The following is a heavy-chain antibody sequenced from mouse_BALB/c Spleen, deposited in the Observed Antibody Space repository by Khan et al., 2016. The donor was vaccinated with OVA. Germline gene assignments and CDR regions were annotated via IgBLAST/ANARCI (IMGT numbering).Heavy chain of an antibody. J-gene: IGHJ2*01. CDR1: GYSITSDYA. CDR2: ISYSGST. Sequence: VQLKESGPGLVKPSQSLSLTSTVTGYSITSDYAWNWIRQFPGNKLEWMGYISYSGSTSYNPSLKSRISITRDTSKNQFFLQLNSVTTEDTATYYCARSIMANWGQGTTLTVSS. CDR3: ARSIMAN. V-gene: IGHV3-2*02.